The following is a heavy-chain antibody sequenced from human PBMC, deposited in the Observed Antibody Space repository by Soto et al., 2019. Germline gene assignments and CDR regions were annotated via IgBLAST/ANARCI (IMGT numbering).Heavy chain of an antibody. CDR2: IYHSGST. CDR3: ARERRGYSGYDLYYYYGMDV. V-gene: IGHV4-4*02. D-gene: IGHD5-12*01. Sequence: SETLSLTCAVCGGSISSSNWWSWVRQPPGXGLEWIGEIYHSGSTNYNPSLKSRVTISVDKSKNQFSLKLSSVTAADTAVYYCARERRGYSGYDLYYYYGMDVWGQGTTVTVSS. J-gene: IGHJ6*02. CDR1: GGSISSSNW.